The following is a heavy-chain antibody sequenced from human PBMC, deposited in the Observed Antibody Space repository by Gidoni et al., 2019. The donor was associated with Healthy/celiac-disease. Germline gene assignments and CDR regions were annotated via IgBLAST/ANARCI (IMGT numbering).Heavy chain of an antibody. Sequence: EVQLVESGGGLIQPGGSLRLSCAASGFTVSSNYMSWVRQAPGKGLAWVSVSYSGGSTYYADSVKGRFTISRDNSKNTLYLQMNSLRAEDTAVYYCARDSRYYDSSGVIQTDYWGQGTLVTVSS. V-gene: IGHV3-53*01. CDR1: GFTVSSNY. CDR2: SYSGGST. D-gene: IGHD3-22*01. CDR3: ARDSRYYDSSGVIQTDY. J-gene: IGHJ4*02.